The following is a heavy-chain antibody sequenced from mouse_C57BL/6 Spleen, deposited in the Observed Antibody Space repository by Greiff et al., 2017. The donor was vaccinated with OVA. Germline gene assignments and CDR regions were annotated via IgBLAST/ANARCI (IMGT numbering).Heavy chain of an antibody. V-gene: IGHV5-4*01. CDR1: GFTFSSYA. CDR3: ARDQTAEDAMDY. J-gene: IGHJ4*01. Sequence: EVQLQQSGGGLVKPGGSLKLSCAASGFTFSSYAMSWVRQTPEKRLEWVATISDGGSYTYYPDNVKGRFTISRDNAKNNLYLQMSHLKSEDTAMYYCARDQTAEDAMDYWGQGTSVTVSS. CDR2: ISDGGSYT. D-gene: IGHD3-2*02.